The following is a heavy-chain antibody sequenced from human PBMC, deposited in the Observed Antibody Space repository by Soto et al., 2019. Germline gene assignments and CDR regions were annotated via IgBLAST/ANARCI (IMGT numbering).Heavy chain of an antibody. CDR2: IYYSGST. D-gene: IGHD5-12*01. V-gene: IGHV4-30-4*01. Sequence: SETLSLTCTVSGGSISSGDYYWSWIRQPPGKGLEWIGYIYYSGSTYYNPSLKSRVTISVDTSKNQFSLKLSSVTAADTAVYYCARGAGGYSGYERIRNWFDPWGQGTLVTVSS. CDR1: GGSISSGDYY. J-gene: IGHJ5*02. CDR3: ARGAGGYSGYERIRNWFDP.